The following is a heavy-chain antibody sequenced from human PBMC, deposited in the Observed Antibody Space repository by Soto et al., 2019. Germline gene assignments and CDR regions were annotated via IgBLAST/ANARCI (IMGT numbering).Heavy chain of an antibody. CDR2: ISSSSTI. Sequence: EVQLVESGGGLVQPGGSLRLSCAASGFTFSSYTMNWVRQAPGKGLEWVSYISSSSTIYYADSVKGRFTISRDNAKNSLYLQMNSMRDQDTAVYYCARGVGYNWFVPWGQGTLVTVSS. D-gene: IGHD6-13*01. V-gene: IGHV3-48*02. CDR3: ARGVGYNWFVP. CDR1: GFTFSSYT. J-gene: IGHJ5*02.